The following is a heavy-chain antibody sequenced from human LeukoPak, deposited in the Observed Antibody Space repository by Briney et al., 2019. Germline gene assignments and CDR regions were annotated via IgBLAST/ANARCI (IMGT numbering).Heavy chain of an antibody. V-gene: IGHV5-51*01. J-gene: IGHJ5*02. D-gene: IGHD2-15*01. CDR3: ARGRSGYCSGGRCRNWFDP. CDR2: IYPGDSDT. CDR1: GYSFTSYW. Sequence: GESLKISCKGSGYSFTSYWIGWVRQMPGKGLEWMGIIYPGDSDTRYSPSFQGQVTISADKSISTAYLQWSILTASDTAMYYCARGRSGYCSGGRCRNWFDPWGQGTLVTVSS.